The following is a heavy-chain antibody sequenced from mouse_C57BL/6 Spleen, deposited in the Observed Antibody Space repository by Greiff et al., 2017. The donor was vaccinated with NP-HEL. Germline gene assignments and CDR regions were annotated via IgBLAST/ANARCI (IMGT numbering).Heavy chain of an antibody. Sequence: EVMLVESGGGLVKPGGSLKLSCAASGFTFSSYAMSWVRQTPEKRLEWVATISDGGSYTYYPDNVKGRFTISRDNAKNNLYLQMSHLKSEDTAMYYCARDRGWLLREYFDVWGTGTTVTVSS. CDR2: ISDGGSYT. D-gene: IGHD2-3*01. CDR3: ARDRGWLLREYFDV. V-gene: IGHV5-4*01. CDR1: GFTFSSYA. J-gene: IGHJ1*03.